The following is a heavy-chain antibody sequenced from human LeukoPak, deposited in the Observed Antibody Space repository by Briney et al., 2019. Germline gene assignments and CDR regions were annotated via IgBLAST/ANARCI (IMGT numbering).Heavy chain of an antibody. J-gene: IGHJ6*02. D-gene: IGHD1-1*01. CDR1: GGSISSYY. CDR2: IYYTGST. Sequence: SETLSLTCTVSGGSISSYYWSWIRQPPGKGLEWIGYIYYTGSTNYNSSLKSRVTISVDMSKNQFSLKLSSVTAADTAVYYCAREGEHYYYYYGMDVWGQGTTVTVSS. CDR3: AREGEHYYYYYGMDV. V-gene: IGHV4-59*12.